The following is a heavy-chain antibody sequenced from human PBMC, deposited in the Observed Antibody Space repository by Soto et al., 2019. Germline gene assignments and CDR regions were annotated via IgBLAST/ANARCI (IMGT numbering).Heavy chain of an antibody. J-gene: IGHJ6*01. CDR1: GYTFTTYA. CDR3: GRSVVGATGEILYNAMDV. CDR2: INPASGHT. D-gene: IGHD1-26*01. V-gene: IGHV1-3*01. Sequence: ASVKVSCKASGYTFTTYALHWVRQAPGQIPEWMGWINPASGHTKYSKKFQDRVTITRDTSASTGYMELSSLRSEDTAVYYCGRSVVGATGEILYNAMDVWGQGTTVTVSS.